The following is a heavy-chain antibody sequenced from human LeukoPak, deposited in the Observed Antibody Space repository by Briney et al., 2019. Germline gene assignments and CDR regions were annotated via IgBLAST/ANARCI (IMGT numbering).Heavy chain of an antibody. J-gene: IGHJ5*02. CDR1: GYRFTSYW. V-gene: IGHV5-51*01. D-gene: IGHD6-19*01. CDR2: IYPGDSDT. Sequence: GESLKISCKGSGYRFTSYWIGWGRQMPGKGLEWMGIIYPGDSDTRYSPSFQGQVTISADKSISTAYLQWSSLKASDAAMYYCARLQQWPNWFDPWGQGTLVTVSS. CDR3: ARLQQWPNWFDP.